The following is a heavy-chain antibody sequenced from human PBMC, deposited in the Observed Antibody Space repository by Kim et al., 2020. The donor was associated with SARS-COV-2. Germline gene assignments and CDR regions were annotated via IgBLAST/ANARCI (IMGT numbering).Heavy chain of an antibody. V-gene: IGHV4-39*01. D-gene: IGHD6-6*01. CDR1: GGSISSSSYY. J-gene: IGHJ5*02. CDR2: IYYSGST. CDR3: ARHVVVRIAARPGWRNWFDP. Sequence: SETLSLTCTVSGGSISSSSYYWGWIRQPPGKGLEWTGSIYYSGSTYYNPSLKSRVTISVDTSKNQFSLKLSSVTAADTAVYYCARHVVVRIAARPGWRNWFDPWGQGTLVTVSS.